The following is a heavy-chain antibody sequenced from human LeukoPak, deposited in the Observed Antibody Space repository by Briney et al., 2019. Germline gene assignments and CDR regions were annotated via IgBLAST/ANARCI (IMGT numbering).Heavy chain of an antibody. CDR2: ISYDGNIK. D-gene: IGHD1-14*01. CDR3: AKDRSTTWACDY. Sequence: GGSLRLSCAASGFTFSSDAMHWVRQAPGKGLXXXXFISYDGNIKRYADSVKGRFTISRDNSKNTLYLQMNSLRAEDTAVYHCAKDRSTTWACDYWGQGTLVTVSS. CDR1: GFTFSSDA. J-gene: IGHJ4*02. V-gene: IGHV3-30*18.